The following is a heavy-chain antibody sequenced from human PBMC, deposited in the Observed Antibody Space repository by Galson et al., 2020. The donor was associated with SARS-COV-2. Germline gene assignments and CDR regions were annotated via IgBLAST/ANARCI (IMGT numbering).Heavy chain of an antibody. V-gene: IGHV4-30-4*08. CDR2: IYYTGDT. J-gene: IGHJ4*02. Sequence: SETLSLTCTVSGGSISSGDYYWSWIRQPPGKGLEWIGYIYYTGDTYYNPSLKSRVTISLDTSKNQFSLKLNSVTAADTAVYYCARHPLYSGSSYWGQGTLVTVSS. D-gene: IGHD1-26*01. CDR1: GGSISSGDYY. CDR3: ARHPLYSGSSY.